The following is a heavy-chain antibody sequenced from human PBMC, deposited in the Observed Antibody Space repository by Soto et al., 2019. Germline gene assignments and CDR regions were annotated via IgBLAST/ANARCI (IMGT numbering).Heavy chain of an antibody. Sequence: SETLSLTCTVSGGSISSGGYYWSWIRQHPGKGLEWIGYIYYSGSTYYNPSLKSRVTISVDTSKNQFSLKLSSVTAADTAVYYCARDRLWGGELHQPNYYGMDVWGQRTKVTVSS. CDR1: GGSISSGGYY. CDR3: ARDRLWGGELHQPNYYGMDV. V-gene: IGHV4-31*03. D-gene: IGHD3-10*01. J-gene: IGHJ6*02. CDR2: IYYSGST.